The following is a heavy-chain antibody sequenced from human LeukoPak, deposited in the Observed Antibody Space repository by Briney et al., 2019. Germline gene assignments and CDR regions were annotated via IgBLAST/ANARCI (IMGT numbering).Heavy chain of an antibody. CDR2: IYHSGST. J-gene: IGHJ4*02. CDR3: ASQRGYFDY. Sequence: SETLSLTCTVSGGSISSSYWSWIRQPPGKGLEWIGSIYHSGSTYYNPSLKSRVTISVDTSKNQFSLKLSSVTAADTAVYYCASQRGYFDYWGQGTLVTVSS. CDR1: GGSISSSY. V-gene: IGHV4-38-2*02. D-gene: IGHD6-25*01.